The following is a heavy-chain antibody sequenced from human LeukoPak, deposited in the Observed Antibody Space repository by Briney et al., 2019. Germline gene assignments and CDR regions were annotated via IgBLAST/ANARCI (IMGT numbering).Heavy chain of an antibody. J-gene: IGHJ4*02. D-gene: IGHD4-17*01. Sequence: SETLSLTCTVSGGSISSGGYYWSWIRQPPGKGLEWIGYIYHSGSTYYNPSLKSRVTISVDRSKNQFSLKLSSVTAADTAVYYCARDNGDYLIDYWGQGTLVTVSS. V-gene: IGHV4-30-2*01. CDR3: ARDNGDYLIDY. CDR1: GGSISSGGYY. CDR2: IYHSGST.